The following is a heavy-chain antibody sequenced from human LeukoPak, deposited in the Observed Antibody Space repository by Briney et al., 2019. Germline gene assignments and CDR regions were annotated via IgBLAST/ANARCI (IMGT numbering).Heavy chain of an antibody. CDR3: ARGYCSSTSCRTFDY. CDR2: IYTSGST. J-gene: IGHJ4*02. V-gene: IGHV4-61*02. D-gene: IGHD2-2*01. Sequence: ASQTLSLTCAVSGGSISSGSYYWSWIRQPVGKGLEWIGRIYTSGSTNYNPSLKSRVTISVDTSKNQFSLKLSSVTAADTAVYYCARGYCSSTSCRTFDYWGQGALVTVSS. CDR1: GGSISSGSYY.